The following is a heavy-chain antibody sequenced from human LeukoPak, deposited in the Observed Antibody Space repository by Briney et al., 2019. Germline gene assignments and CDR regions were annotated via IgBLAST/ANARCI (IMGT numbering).Heavy chain of an antibody. CDR2: IYHSGST. J-gene: IGHJ4*02. D-gene: IGHD3-3*02. CDR3: ARDEMEHFGSYYAF. Sequence: GSLRLPCGASGFTFRNAWMSWARQSRGKGRVGIGSIYHSGSTYYNPSLKSRVTLSVDKSKNQFSLKLSSVTAADTAVYYCARDEMEHFGSYYAFWGQGKLVSVSS. CDR1: GFTFRNAW. V-gene: IGHV4-38-2*02.